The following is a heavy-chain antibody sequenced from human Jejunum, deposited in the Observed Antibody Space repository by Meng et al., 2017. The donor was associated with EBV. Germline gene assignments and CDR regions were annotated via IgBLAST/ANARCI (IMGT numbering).Heavy chain of an antibody. CDR2: YYNSGST. CDR3: ARQGPSGRTFDY. Sequence: QRQRQGLGPGLVKPWVALSPTSTVSGALVNSSRYYWGWIGQPPGKGLEWIGTYYNSGSTYSNPSRKSRVTISVGTSKNQFSLKLISVTAADTAAYYCARQGPSGRTFDYWGQGTLVTVSS. CDR1: GALVNSSRYY. D-gene: IGHD1-26*01. V-gene: IGHV4-39*01. J-gene: IGHJ4*02.